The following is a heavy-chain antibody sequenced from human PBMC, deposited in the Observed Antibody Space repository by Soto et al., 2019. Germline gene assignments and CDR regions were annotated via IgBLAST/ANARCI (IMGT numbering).Heavy chain of an antibody. CDR3: ARDQVPHRN. Sequence: EVQLVESGGGLVQPGGSLRLSCVASTFTFSDYSMNWVRQAPGKGLEWVSYISAGGGAIYYADSVKGRFTVSRDNAKNSLYLQMNSLRAEDTAVYYRARDQVPHRNWGQGTLVTVSS. CDR2: ISAGGGAI. J-gene: IGHJ4*02. CDR1: TFTFSDYS. V-gene: IGHV3-48*01.